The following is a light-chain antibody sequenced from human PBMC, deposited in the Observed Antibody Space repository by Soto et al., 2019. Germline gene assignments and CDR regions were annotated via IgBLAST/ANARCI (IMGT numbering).Light chain of an antibody. CDR3: QHYGTSLYT. V-gene: IGKV3-20*01. CDR2: GAS. J-gene: IGKJ2*01. Sequence: DIVLTQSPGTLSLSPGERASLSCRASQIISSTYLGWYQQKPGQAPRLLIYGASSRATGIPDRFSGSGSGTDFTLTISRLEPEDFAVYYCQHYGTSLYTFGQGTKLEIK. CDR1: QIISSTY.